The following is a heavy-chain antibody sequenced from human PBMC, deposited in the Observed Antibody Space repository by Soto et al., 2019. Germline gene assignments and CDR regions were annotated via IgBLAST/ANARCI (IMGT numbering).Heavy chain of an antibody. J-gene: IGHJ4*02. Sequence: SVKVSCKASGGTFSSYTISWVRQAPGQGLEWMGRIIPILGIANYAQKFQGRVTITADKSTSTAYMELSSLRSEDTAVYYCASSPERAPYIVVLDYWGQGTLVTVSS. CDR1: GGTFSSYT. CDR3: ASSPERAPYIVVLDY. V-gene: IGHV1-69*02. CDR2: IIPILGIA. D-gene: IGHD2-2*01.